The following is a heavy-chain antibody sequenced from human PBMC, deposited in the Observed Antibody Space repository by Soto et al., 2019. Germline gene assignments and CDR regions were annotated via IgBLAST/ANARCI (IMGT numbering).Heavy chain of an antibody. CDR3: AARRGSFYYYGMDV. CDR2: IYYSGST. V-gene: IGHV4-61*01. J-gene: IGHJ6*02. D-gene: IGHD2-15*01. CDR1: GGSLSSGSYY. Sequence: XASLSLHCTVSGGSLSSGSYYWSWIRQPPGKGLEWIGYIYYSGSTNYNPSLKSRVTISVDTSKNQFSLKLSSVTAADTAVYYCAARRGSFYYYGMDVWAQGTKVTVSS.